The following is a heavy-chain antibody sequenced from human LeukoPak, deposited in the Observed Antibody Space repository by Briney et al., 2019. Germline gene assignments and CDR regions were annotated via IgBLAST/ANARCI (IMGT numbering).Heavy chain of an antibody. CDR3: ARAIRNQKPFDY. Sequence: SETLSLTCTVSGGSISSYYWSWIRQPPGKGLEWIGYIYYSGSTNYNPSLKSRVTISVDTSKNQFSLKLSSVTAADTAVYYCARAIRNQKPFDYWGQGTLVTVSS. J-gene: IGHJ4*02. CDR2: IYYSGST. CDR1: GGSISSYY. V-gene: IGHV4-59*01. D-gene: IGHD1-14*01.